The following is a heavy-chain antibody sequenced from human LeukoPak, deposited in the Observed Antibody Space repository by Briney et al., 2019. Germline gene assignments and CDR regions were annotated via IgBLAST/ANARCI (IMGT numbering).Heavy chain of an antibody. CDR3: ARDFQRTVRGLMAN. J-gene: IGHJ4*02. D-gene: IGHD3-10*01. V-gene: IGHV3-11*04. CDR1: GFTFSDYY. CDR2: ISSSGSTI. Sequence: GGSLRLSCAASGFTFSDYYMSWIRQAPGKGLEWVSYISSSGSTIYYADSVKGRFTISRDNAKNSLYLQMNSLRAEDTALYYCARDFQRTVRGLMANWGQGTQVTVSS.